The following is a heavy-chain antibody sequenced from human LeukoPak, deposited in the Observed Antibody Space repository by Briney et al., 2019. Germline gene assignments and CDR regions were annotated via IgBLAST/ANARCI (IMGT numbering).Heavy chain of an antibody. V-gene: IGHV3-30*04. J-gene: IGHJ4*02. CDR3: ARVSEWSVDY. CDR2: ISYDGSNK. D-gene: IGHD3-3*01. CDR1: GFTFSSYA. Sequence: QAGGSLRLSCAASGFTFSSYAMHWVRQAPGKGPEWVAVISYDGSNKYYADSVKGRFTISRDNSKNTLYLQMNSLRAEDTAVYYCARVSEWSVDYWGQGTLVTVSS.